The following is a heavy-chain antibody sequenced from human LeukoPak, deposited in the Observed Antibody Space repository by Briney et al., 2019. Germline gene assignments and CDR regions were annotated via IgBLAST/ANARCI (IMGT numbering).Heavy chain of an antibody. CDR2: ISWNSGSI. J-gene: IGHJ4*02. Sequence: GGPLRLSCAASGFTFDDYAMHWVRQAPGKGLEWVSGISWNSGSIGYADSVKGRFTISRDNAKNSLYLQMNSLRAEDTAVYYCARALTTLTYEGYWGQGTLVTVSS. CDR3: ARALTTLTYEGY. V-gene: IGHV3-9*01. D-gene: IGHD1-1*01. CDR1: GFTFDDYA.